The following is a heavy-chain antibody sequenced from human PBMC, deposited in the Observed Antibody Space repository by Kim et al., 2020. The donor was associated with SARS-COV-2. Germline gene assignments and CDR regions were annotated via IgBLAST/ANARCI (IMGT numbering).Heavy chain of an antibody. J-gene: IGHJ4*02. D-gene: IGHD2-21*01. V-gene: IGHV3-7*01. CDR3: ARGLGRFEY. Sequence: GGSLRLFCTASGFTFSDYSMTWVRQAPGNGLEWVANIKQDGNEKNYVDSVKGRFTISRDNARNSLFLQMNSLRAEDTAVYYCARGLGRFEYWGQGTLVTVSS. CDR2: IKQDGNEK. CDR1: GFTFSDYS.